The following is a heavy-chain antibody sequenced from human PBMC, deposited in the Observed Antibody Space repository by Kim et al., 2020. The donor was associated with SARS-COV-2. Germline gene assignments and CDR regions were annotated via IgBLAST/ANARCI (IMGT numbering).Heavy chain of an antibody. D-gene: IGHD3-9*01. CDR2: INPSGDRT. Sequence: ASVKVSCKASGYTFTTYYMHWVRQAPGQGLEWMGLINPSGDRTSTAQKFQGRVTMTRDTSTSTVYMELSSLTSEDTAVYYCARGRTGYHSDHWGQGSLVTVSS. J-gene: IGHJ4*02. V-gene: IGHV1-46*01. CDR1: GYTFTTYY. CDR3: ARGRTGYHSDH.